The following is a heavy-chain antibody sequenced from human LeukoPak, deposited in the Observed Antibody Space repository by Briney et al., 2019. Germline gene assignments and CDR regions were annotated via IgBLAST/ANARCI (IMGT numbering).Heavy chain of an antibody. V-gene: IGHV3-30*18. CDR2: ISFDGSVK. CDR1: GFTFSSYA. D-gene: IGHD2-15*01. CDR3: AKVGCSGGNCYAAFDI. J-gene: IGHJ3*02. Sequence: GGSLRLSCAASGFTFSSYAMHWVRQAPGKELEWVAVISFDGSVKFYSASVQGRLTISRDNSKNMLYLQMNTLRPEDTSVYYCAKVGCSGGNCYAAFDIWGQGTMVTVSS.